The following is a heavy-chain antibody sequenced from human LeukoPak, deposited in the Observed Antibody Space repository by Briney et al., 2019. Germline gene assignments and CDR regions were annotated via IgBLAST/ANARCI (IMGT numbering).Heavy chain of an antibody. Sequence: GXXLRLSCAASGXTFGTYAMSWVRQAPGKGLEWVSALSGSGGSTYYADSVRGRFTISRDNSKSTLFLQMNSLRAEDTAVYYCAKPGYSSGWYGVDYWGQGTLVTVSS. J-gene: IGHJ4*02. CDR2: LSGSGGST. CDR3: AKPGYSSGWYGVDY. CDR1: GXTFGTYA. D-gene: IGHD6-19*01. V-gene: IGHV3-23*01.